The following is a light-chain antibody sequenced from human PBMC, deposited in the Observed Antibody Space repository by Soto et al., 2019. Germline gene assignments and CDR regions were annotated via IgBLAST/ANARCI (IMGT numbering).Light chain of an antibody. CDR1: SSDVGGYNY. CDR3: SSYVGSNNLYV. CDR2: EVS. J-gene: IGLJ1*01. Sequence: QSVLTQPPSASGSPGQSVTISCTGTSSDVGGYNYVSWYQQHPGKAPKLIIYEVSKRPSGVPDRFSGSKSGNTASLTVSGLQAEDEADYYCSSYVGSNNLYVFETGTKVTVL. V-gene: IGLV2-8*01.